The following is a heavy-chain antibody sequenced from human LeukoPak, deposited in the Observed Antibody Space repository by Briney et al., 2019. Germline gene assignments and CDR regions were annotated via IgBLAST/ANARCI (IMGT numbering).Heavy chain of an antibody. CDR1: GGSISSSSYY. Sequence: SETLSLTCTVSGGSISSSSYYWGWIRQPPGKGLEWIGSIYYSGSTYYNPSLKSRVTISVDTPKNQFSLKLSSVTAADTAVYYCARVFDSGSQAYFYYMDVWGKGTTVTISS. J-gene: IGHJ6*03. CDR3: ARVFDSGSQAYFYYMDV. V-gene: IGHV4-39*07. CDR2: IYYSGST. D-gene: IGHD3-10*01.